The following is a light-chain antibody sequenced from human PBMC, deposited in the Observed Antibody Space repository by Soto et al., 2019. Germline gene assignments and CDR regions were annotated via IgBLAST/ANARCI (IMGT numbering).Light chain of an antibody. CDR3: QQSYSIPPEYT. V-gene: IGKV1-39*01. J-gene: IGKJ2*01. CDR2: GAS. CDR1: QTIITY. Sequence: DIQMTQSPSSLSASIGDRVTITCRASQTIITYLNWYQQKPGNAPKLLIHGASNLESGVPSRFSGSGSGTDFTLTISSLHPEDFATYYCQQSYSIPPEYTFGQGTKLEIK.